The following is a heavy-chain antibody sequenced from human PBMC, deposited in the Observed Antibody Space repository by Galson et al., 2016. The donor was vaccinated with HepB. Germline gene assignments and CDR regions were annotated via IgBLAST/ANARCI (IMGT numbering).Heavy chain of an antibody. D-gene: IGHD7-27*01. CDR2: TFYRSNWQN. CDR3: SRIYLLGRGFGC. CDR1: GDSVSNNNAG. Sequence: CAISGDSVSNNNAGWYWIRQSPSRGLECLGRTFYRSNWQNDYAESVKSRITINPDTSKNEFSLHLSPVTPEDTAVYYCSRIYLLGRGFGCWGPGTPVTVSS. J-gene: IGHJ4*02. V-gene: IGHV6-1*01.